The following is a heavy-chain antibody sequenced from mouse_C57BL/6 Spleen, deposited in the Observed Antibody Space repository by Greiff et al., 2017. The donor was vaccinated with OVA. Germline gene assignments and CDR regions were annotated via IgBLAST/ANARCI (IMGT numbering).Heavy chain of an antibody. V-gene: IGHV6-3*01. CDR2: IRLKSDNYAT. CDR1: GFTFSNYW. D-gene: IGHD1-1*01. J-gene: IGHJ3*01. Sequence: DVKLQESGGGLVQPGGSMKLSCVASGFTFSNYWMNWVRQSPEKGLEWVAQIRLKSDNYATHYAESVKGRFTISRDDSKSSVYLQMNNLRAEDTGIYYCTGLRRSWFAYWGQGTLVTVSA. CDR3: TGLRRSWFAY.